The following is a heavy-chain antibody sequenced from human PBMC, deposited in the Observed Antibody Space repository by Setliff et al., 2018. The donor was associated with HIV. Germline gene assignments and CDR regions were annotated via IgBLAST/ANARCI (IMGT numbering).Heavy chain of an antibody. Sequence: KVSCKASGYTFSDYYMHWVQQAPGKGLEWMGRVDPEDGETKYAEKFQGRVTITADTSTDTVYMELSSLRSEDTAIHYCARGSYGSFDYWGLGTLVTVSS. CDR3: ARGSYGSFDY. D-gene: IGHD3-10*01. CDR1: GYTFSDYY. V-gene: IGHV1-69-2*01. CDR2: VDPEDGET. J-gene: IGHJ4*02.